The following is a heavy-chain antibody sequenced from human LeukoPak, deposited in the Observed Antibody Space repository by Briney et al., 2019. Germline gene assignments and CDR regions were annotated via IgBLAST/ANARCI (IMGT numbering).Heavy chain of an antibody. CDR1: GFTFDDYA. V-gene: IGHV3-9*01. CDR2: LSWNSGTI. J-gene: IGHJ3*02. D-gene: IGHD6-19*01. CDR3: AKERNSSGWYGAFDI. Sequence: GGSLRLSCAASGFTFDDYAMHWVRQAPGKGLQWVSGLSWNSGTIGYADSVKGRFTISRDNAKNSLYLQMNSLRAEDTAVYYCAKERNSSGWYGAFDIWGQGTMVTVSS.